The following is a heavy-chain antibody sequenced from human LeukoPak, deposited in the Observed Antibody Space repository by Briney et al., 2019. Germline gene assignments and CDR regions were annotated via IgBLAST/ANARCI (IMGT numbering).Heavy chain of an antibody. D-gene: IGHD6-13*01. V-gene: IGHV4-34*01. CDR2: INHSGST. Sequence: SETLSLTCAVYGVSFSGYYWSWIRQPPGKGLEWIGEINHSGSTNYNPSLKSRVTISVDTSKNQFSLKLSSVTAADTAVYYCASDRGSGSWYGRDYWGQGTLVTVPS. J-gene: IGHJ4*02. CDR1: GVSFSGYY. CDR3: ASDRGSGSWYGRDY.